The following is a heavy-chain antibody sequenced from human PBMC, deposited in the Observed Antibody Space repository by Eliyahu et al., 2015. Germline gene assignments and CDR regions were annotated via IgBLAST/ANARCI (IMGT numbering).Heavy chain of an antibody. V-gene: IGHV3-21*01. J-gene: IGHJ6*02. CDR2: ISSSSSYI. CDR1: GFXFSXXS. Sequence: EVQLVESGGGLVKPGGSLRLSCAASGFXFSXXSMNWVRQAPGKGLEWVSSISSSSSYIYYADSVKGRFTISRDNAKNSLYLQMNSLRAEDTAVYYCASTWEQLVRDYYYYYGMDVWGQGTTVTVSS. D-gene: IGHD6-6*01. CDR3: ASTWEQLVRDYYYYYGMDV.